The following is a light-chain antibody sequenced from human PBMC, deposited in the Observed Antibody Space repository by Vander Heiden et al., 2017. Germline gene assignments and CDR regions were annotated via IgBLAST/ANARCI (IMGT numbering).Light chain of an antibody. Sequence: QTVVTQEPALSGSPGGTVTLTCALNSVSVSTNYYPSCYQQTPGQAPRTLIYNTNTRSSGVPDRFSGSILGNEAALTITGAQADDESDYYCVLYMGGGIWVFGGGTKLTVL. CDR1: SVSVSTNYY. CDR2: NTN. V-gene: IGLV8-61*01. CDR3: VLYMGGGIWV. J-gene: IGLJ3*02.